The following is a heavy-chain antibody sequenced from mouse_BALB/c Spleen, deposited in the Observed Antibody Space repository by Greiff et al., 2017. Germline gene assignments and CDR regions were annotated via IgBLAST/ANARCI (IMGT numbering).Heavy chain of an antibody. CDR3: ARENYGNYAMDY. Sequence: QVQLQQSGPELVKPGASVKISCKASGYAFSSSWMNWVKQRPGQGLEWIGRIYPGDGDTNYNGKFKGKATLTADKSSSTAYMQLSSLTSVDSAVYFCARENYGNYAMDYWGQGTSVTVSS. J-gene: IGHJ4*01. CDR2: IYPGDGDT. V-gene: IGHV1-82*01. CDR1: GYAFSSSW. D-gene: IGHD2-1*01.